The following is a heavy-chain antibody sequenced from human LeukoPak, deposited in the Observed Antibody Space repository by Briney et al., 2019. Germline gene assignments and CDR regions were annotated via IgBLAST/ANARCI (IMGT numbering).Heavy chain of an antibody. D-gene: IGHD2-21*02. CDR1: GFTFSSSA. Sequence: GGSLRLSCAASGFTFSSSAMSWVRQAPGKGLEWVSAIGSSGVSTYYADSVKARFTISRDNSKNTLYLQMNSLGAEDTALYYCVKDLENCGGDCYLLQFWGQGTLVTVSS. J-gene: IGHJ4*02. V-gene: IGHV3-23*01. CDR3: VKDLENCGGDCYLLQF. CDR2: IGSSGVST.